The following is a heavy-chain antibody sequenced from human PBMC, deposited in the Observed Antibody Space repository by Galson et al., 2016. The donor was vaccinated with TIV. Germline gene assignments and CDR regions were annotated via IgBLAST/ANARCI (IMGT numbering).Heavy chain of an antibody. CDR3: ARGDYFDNSGYSDY. V-gene: IGHV3-9*01. CDR1: GFTFDDYA. D-gene: IGHD3-22*01. J-gene: IGHJ4*02. CDR2: ISWNSGNI. Sequence: SLRLSCAASGFTFDDYAMHWVRQAPGKGLEWVPGISWNSGNIGYGDPVKGRFTISRDNAKNSLYLQTNSLRAEDTALYYCARGDYFDNSGYSDYWGQGTLVTVSS.